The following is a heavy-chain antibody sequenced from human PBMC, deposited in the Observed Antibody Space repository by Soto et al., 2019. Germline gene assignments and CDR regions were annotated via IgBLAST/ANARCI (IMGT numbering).Heavy chain of an antibody. CDR1: GYTFIGYY. D-gene: IGHD6-6*01. CDR3: ARLEYSSSSGLGY. J-gene: IGHJ4*02. Sequence: ASVKVSCKASGYTFIGYYMHWVRQAPGQGLEWMGWINPNSGGTNYAQKFQGWVTMTRDTSISTAYMELSRLRSDNTAVYYCARLEYSSSSGLGYWGQGTLVTVSS. V-gene: IGHV1-2*04. CDR2: INPNSGGT.